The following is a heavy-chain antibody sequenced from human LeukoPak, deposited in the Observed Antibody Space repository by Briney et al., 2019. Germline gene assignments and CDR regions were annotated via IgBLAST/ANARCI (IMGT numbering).Heavy chain of an antibody. CDR1: GFTFDDYA. J-gene: IGHJ4*02. CDR3: AKDARNYFDY. D-gene: IGHD6-6*01. CDR2: ITWDGGST. Sequence: PGGSLRLSCAASGFTFDDYAMHWVRQAPGKGLDWVSLITWDGGSTYYADSVKGRFTISRDNSKNSLYLQMNSLGAEDTALYYCAKDARNYFDYWGQGTLVTVSS. V-gene: IGHV3-43D*03.